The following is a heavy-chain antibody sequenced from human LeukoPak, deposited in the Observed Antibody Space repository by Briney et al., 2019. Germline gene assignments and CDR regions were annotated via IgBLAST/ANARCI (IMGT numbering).Heavy chain of an antibody. CDR1: GFTFSTYT. V-gene: IGHV3-48*04. CDR3: ARSYGSGSYGFDY. D-gene: IGHD3-10*01. J-gene: IGHJ4*02. Sequence: GGSLRLSCAASGFTFSTYTMNWVRQAPGKGLEWVSYISSSSSTIYYADSVKGRFTISRDNAKNSLYLQMNSLRAEDTAVYYCARSYGSGSYGFDYWGQGTLVTVSS. CDR2: ISSSSSTI.